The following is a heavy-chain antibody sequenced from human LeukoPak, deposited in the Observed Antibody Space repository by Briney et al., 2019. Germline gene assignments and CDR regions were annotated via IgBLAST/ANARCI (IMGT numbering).Heavy chain of an antibody. D-gene: IGHD1-26*01. CDR3: ARDGSYFTD. CDR1: GFTFSSYW. CDR2: IKQDGSEK. Sequence: GGSLRLSCAPSGFTFSSYWMSWVRQAPGKGLEWVANIKQDGSEKYYVDSVKGRFTISRDNAKNSLYLQMNSLRAEDTAVYYCARDGSYFTDWGQGTLVTVSS. J-gene: IGHJ4*02. V-gene: IGHV3-7*01.